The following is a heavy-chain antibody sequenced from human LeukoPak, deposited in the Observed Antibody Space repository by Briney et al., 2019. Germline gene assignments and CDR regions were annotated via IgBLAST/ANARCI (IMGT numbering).Heavy chain of an antibody. V-gene: IGHV3-7*01. Sequence: PGGSLRLSCAASGFTFSSYWMTWVRQAPGKGLEWVANIKQDGSGAYYVESVKGRFTVSRDNAKNSLYLQLNSLGAEDTAVYYCATRYCTIPACRASSYHCMDNWGKGTTVTVSS. CDR1: GFTFSSYW. J-gene: IGHJ6*03. D-gene: IGHD2-8*01. CDR3: ATRYCTIPACRASSYHCMDN. CDR2: IKQDGSGA.